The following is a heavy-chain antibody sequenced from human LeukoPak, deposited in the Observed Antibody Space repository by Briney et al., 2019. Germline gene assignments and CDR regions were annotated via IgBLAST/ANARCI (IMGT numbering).Heavy chain of an antibody. CDR3: ARIPWIQLWRDDYYYYYYMDV. D-gene: IGHD5-18*01. Sequence: GGSLRLSCAASGFTFSSYGMHWVRQAPGKGLEWVAVIWYDGSNKYYADSVKGRFTISRDNSKNTLYLQMNSLRAEDTAVYYCARIPWIQLWRDDYYYYYYMDVWGKGTTVTVSS. J-gene: IGHJ6*03. CDR2: IWYDGSNK. CDR1: GFTFSSYG. V-gene: IGHV3-33*01.